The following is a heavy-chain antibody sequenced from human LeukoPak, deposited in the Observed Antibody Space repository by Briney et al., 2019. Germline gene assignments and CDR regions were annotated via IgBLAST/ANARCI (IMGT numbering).Heavy chain of an antibody. CDR2: IYYSGST. J-gene: IGHJ6*02. D-gene: IGHD3-3*01. CDR3: ARDRGYDFWSGYWTHYYYYGMDV. V-gene: IGHV4-31*02. Sequence: SWVRQHPGKGLEWIGYIYYSGSTYYNPSLKSRVTISVDTSKNQFSLKLSSVTAADTAVYYCARDRGYDFWSGYWTHYYYYGMDVWGQGTTVTVSS.